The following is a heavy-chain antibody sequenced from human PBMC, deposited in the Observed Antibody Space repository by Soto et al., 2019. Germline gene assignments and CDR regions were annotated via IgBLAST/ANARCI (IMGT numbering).Heavy chain of an antibody. V-gene: IGHV3-30*18. CDR2: MSYDGRDK. CDR1: GFTFISYC. D-gene: IGHD2-15*01. J-gene: IGHJ4*02. Sequence: PGGSLRLSCAASGFTFISYCRHWVRQAPGKGLEWLAVMSYDGRDKYYADSVRGRSTISRYKAKNTVYLQLNSLRVEDTAVYYCAKARSGSWHEGYYFDNWGQGTLVTVSS. CDR3: AKARSGSWHEGYYFDN.